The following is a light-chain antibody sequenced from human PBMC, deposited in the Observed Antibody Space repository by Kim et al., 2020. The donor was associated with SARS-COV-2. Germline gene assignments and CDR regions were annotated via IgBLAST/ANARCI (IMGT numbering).Light chain of an antibody. CDR2: AAS. J-gene: IGKJ4*01. Sequence: DIQMTQSPSSVSASVGDRVTITCRASQGISSWLAWYQRKPGKAPKLLIYAASSLQSGVPSRFSGSGSGTDFTLTISSLQPEDFATYHCQQANSFPLTFGGGTKVDIK. V-gene: IGKV1-12*01. CDR1: QGISSW. CDR3: QQANSFPLT.